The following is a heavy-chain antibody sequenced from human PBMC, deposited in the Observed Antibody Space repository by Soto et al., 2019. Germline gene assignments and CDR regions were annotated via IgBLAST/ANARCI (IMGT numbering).Heavy chain of an antibody. V-gene: IGHV5-51*01. J-gene: IGHJ6*02. CDR1: GYSFTTYW. Sequence: GESLKISCKASGYSFTTYWIAWVRQMPGKGLEWMGIIYHGDSDTRYSPSFPGQVTISADKSITAAYLQWSSLRASDTAIYFCAKLSRGGLYRLTSVDVWGQGTTVTVCS. CDR2: IYHGDSDT. D-gene: IGHD3-16*01. CDR3: AKLSRGGLYRLTSVDV.